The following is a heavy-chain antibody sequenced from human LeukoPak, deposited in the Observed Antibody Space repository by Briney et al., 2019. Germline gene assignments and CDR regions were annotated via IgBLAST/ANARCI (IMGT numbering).Heavy chain of an antibody. D-gene: IGHD2/OR15-2a*01. CDR3: ASDRILTSTFDY. CDR1: GGSLSGYY. J-gene: IGHJ4*02. Sequence: SETLSLTCAVYGGSLSGYYWSWIRQPPGKGLEWNGEINHSGSTNYKPSIKSRDTISVDTSKNQFSLKLSSVTAADTAVYYCASDRILTSTFDYWGQGTLVTVSS. V-gene: IGHV4-34*01. CDR2: INHSGST.